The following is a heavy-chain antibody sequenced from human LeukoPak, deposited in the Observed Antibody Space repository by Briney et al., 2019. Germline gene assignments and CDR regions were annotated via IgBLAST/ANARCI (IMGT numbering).Heavy chain of an antibody. D-gene: IGHD2-8*02. Sequence: GGSLRLSCAASGFSFSTYAMSWVRQGPGKGLEWVSSISGSGDNTLYDDSVKGRFTISRDNVKDTVHLQMNSLRGEDTAIYYCAKLSWREITGDVLDVWGQGTVVTVSS. J-gene: IGHJ3*01. CDR1: GFSFSTYA. CDR2: ISGSGDNT. V-gene: IGHV3-23*01. CDR3: AKLSWREITGDVLDV.